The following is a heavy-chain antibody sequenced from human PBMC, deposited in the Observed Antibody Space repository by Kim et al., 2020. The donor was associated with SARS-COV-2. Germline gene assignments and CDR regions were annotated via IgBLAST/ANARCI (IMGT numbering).Heavy chain of an antibody. J-gene: IGHJ5*02. V-gene: IGHV1-2*06. CDR1: GYTFTGYY. D-gene: IGHD2-15*01. Sequence: ASVKVSCKASGYTFTGYYMHWVRQAPGQGLEWMGRINPNSGGTNYAQKFQGRVTMTRDTSISTAYMELSRLRSDDTAVYYCARDGCSGGSCYSWWFDPWGQGTLVPVSS. CDR2: INPNSGGT. CDR3: ARDGCSGGSCYSWWFDP.